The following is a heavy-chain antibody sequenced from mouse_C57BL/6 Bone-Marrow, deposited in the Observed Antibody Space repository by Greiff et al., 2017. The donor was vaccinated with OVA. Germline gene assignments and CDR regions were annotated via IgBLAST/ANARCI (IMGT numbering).Heavy chain of an antibody. Sequence: EVQRVESGGDLVKPGGSLKLSCAASGFTFSSYGMSWVRQTPDKRLEWVATISSGGGYTYYPDSVKGRFTISRDNAENTLYLQMSCLKSEDTAMYYCARHGDYGSFFDYWGQGTTLTVSS. CDR2: ISSGGGYT. J-gene: IGHJ2*01. D-gene: IGHD1-1*01. CDR1: GFTFSSYG. V-gene: IGHV5-6*01. CDR3: ARHGDYGSFFDY.